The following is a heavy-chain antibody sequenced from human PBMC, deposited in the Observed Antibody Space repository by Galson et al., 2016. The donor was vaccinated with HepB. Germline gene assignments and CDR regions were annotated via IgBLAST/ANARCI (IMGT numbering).Heavy chain of an antibody. D-gene: IGHD6-19*01. Sequence: SLRLSCAASGFTFSSYGMHWVRQAPGKGLEWVASIKEDGSKSFYADSVKGRFTISRDNVENSLSLQMNSLRAEDTAVYYCARYGGEAGWNFHQWGQGTLVTVSS. CDR2: IKEDGSKS. J-gene: IGHJ1*01. V-gene: IGHV3-7*03. CDR3: ARYGGEAGWNFHQ. CDR1: GFTFSSYG.